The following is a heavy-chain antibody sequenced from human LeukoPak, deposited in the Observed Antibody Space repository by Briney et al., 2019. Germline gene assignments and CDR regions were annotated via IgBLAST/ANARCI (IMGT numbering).Heavy chain of an antibody. CDR2: IYHSGAT. D-gene: IGHD5-18*01. CDR3: ARDGGPDTVMELNWFDP. J-gene: IGHJ5*02. CDR1: GYSIKSGYY. Sequence: SETLSLTCTVSGYSIKSGYYWGWIRQPPGKGLEWIGSIYHSGATYYNPSLKSRVIMSVDTSKNQVSLRMSSVSAADTAVYYCARDGGPDTVMELNWFDPWGQGTLVTVSS. V-gene: IGHV4-38-2*02.